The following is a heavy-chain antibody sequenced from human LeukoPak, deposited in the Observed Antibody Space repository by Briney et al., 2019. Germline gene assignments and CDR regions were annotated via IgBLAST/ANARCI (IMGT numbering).Heavy chain of an antibody. CDR3: ARGTLSSGYEDLRIFRAVAVSPFAY. J-gene: IGHJ4*02. V-gene: IGHV1-3*03. CDR1: GYTFTSYA. Sequence: ASVKVSCKASGYTFTSYAMHWVRQAPGQRLECMGWINAGIGNTKYSQEFQGRVTITRDTSASTTYKELSSLTSEDMAMYYCARGTLSSGYEDLRIFRAVAVSPFAYWGQRPLVTVSS. CDR2: INAGIGNT. D-gene: IGHD3-22*01.